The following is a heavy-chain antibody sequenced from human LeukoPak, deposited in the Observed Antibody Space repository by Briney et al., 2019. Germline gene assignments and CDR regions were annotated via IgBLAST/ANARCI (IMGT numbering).Heavy chain of an antibody. J-gene: IGHJ4*02. CDR1: GYTFTSYY. CDR3: ARAGAVLDY. CDR2: INPSGGST. V-gene: IGHV1-46*01. D-gene: IGHD1-26*01. Sequence: ASVTVSCRASGYTFTSYYMHWVRQAPGQGLEWMGIINPSGGSTSYAQKFQGRVTMTRDMSTSTVYMELSSLRSEDTAVYYCARAGAVLDYWGQGTLVTVSS.